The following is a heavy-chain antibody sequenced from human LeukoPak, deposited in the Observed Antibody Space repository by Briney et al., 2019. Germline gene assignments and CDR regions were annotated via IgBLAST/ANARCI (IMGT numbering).Heavy chain of an antibody. CDR3: AKGGRITMIVVVSRGDAFDI. CDR1: GFTFSSYA. V-gene: IGHV3-23*01. CDR2: ISGSGSNT. Sequence: GGSLRLSCAASGFTFSSYAMSWVRQAPGKGLEWLSAISGSGSNTNYADSVRGRFTISRDNSKNTLYLQMNSLRAEDTAVYYCAKGGRITMIVVVSRGDAFDIWGQGTMVTVSS. D-gene: IGHD3-22*01. J-gene: IGHJ3*02.